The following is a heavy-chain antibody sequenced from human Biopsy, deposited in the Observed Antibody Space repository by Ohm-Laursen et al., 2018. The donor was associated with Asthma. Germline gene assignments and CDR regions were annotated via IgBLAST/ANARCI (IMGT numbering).Heavy chain of an antibody. CDR1: GYNFISFA. D-gene: IGHD3-9*01. CDR2: VNTGNGDT. Sequence: VSVKVSCKASGYNFISFAIHWVRQAPGQRLEWMGWVNTGNGDTKYSQKFQGRVTITRDTSASTAHMELRSLRSEDTATYYCARTYYDFLTGQVKDVFGVWGQGTMVTVSS. J-gene: IGHJ3*01. V-gene: IGHV1-3*04. CDR3: ARTYYDFLTGQVKDVFGV.